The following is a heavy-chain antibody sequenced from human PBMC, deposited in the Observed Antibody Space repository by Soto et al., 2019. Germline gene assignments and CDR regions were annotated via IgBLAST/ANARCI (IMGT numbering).Heavy chain of an antibody. J-gene: IGHJ6*02. CDR2: INHSGST. CDR1: GGSFSGYY. Sequence: PSETLSLTCAVYGGSFSGYYWSWIRQPPGKGLEWIGEINHSGSTNYNPSLKSRVTISVDTSKNQFSLKLSSVAAADTAVYYCARVNRVGGWSNYYYYYGMDVWGQGTTVTVSS. V-gene: IGHV4-34*01. CDR3: ARVNRVGGWSNYYYYYGMDV. D-gene: IGHD6-19*01.